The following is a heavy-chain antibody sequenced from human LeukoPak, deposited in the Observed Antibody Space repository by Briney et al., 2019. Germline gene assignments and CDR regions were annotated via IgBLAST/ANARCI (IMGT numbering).Heavy chain of an antibody. CDR1: GGSIGPYY. Sequence: SETLSLTCIISGGSIGPYYWSWIRQAAGKGPEWIGRIYTTGTADYNPSLKGRVFLSVDTSKNQFSLKVTSVTAADTAVYYCARDRSSSSWMDSFEIWGPGTKVTVSS. CDR3: ARDRSSSSWMDSFEI. D-gene: IGHD6-6*01. V-gene: IGHV4-4*07. CDR2: IYTTGTA. J-gene: IGHJ3*02.